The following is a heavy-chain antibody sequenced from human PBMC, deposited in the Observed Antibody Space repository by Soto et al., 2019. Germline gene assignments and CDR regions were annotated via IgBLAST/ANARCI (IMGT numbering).Heavy chain of an antibody. V-gene: IGHV3-23*01. CDR2: ISGSGLNT. Sequence: EVQLLESGGGLLQPGGSLRLSCAASGFTFSSYAMSWVRQAPGKGLEWVSTISGSGLNTYCADSVKGRFTISRDNSKNTLYLQMDSLRAEDTAVYYCAFPRPGDSVYYFDYWGQGTLVTVST. D-gene: IGHD1-1*01. J-gene: IGHJ4*02. CDR3: AFPRPGDSVYYFDY. CDR1: GFTFSSYA.